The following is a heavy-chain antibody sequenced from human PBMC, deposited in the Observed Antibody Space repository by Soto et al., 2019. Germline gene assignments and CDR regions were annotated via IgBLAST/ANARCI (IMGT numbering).Heavy chain of an antibody. CDR2: IKRDGSTT. Sequence: GGSLRLSCAASGFTFSSYSMNWVRQAPGKGLEWVSRIKRDGSTTNYADSVKGRYTISRDNSKNTLYLQMDSLTAEDTAVYFCAKSAHYESLVVSNTWGQGTLVTVSS. J-gene: IGHJ4*02. CDR3: AKSAHYESLVVSNT. D-gene: IGHD2-15*01. CDR1: GFTFSSYS. V-gene: IGHV3-74*01.